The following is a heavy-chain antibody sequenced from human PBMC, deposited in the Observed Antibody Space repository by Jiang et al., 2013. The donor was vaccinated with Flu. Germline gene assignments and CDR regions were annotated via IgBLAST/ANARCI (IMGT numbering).Heavy chain of an antibody. CDR3: ALSSTQLGNWFDP. V-gene: IGHV5-10-1*01. J-gene: IGHJ5*02. CDR2: IDSSDSYT. D-gene: IGHD6-13*01. Sequence: PGESLRISCKGFGYRFTDYWINWVCQMPGKGLEWMGRIDSSDSYTDYSPSFEGHVVISADKSRSTAYLQWSSLKATDTAMYFCALSSTQLGNWFDPWGQGTLVTVSS. CDR1: GYRFTDYW.